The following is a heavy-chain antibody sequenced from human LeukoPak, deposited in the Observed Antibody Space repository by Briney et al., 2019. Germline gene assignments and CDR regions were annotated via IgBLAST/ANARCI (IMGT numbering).Heavy chain of an antibody. V-gene: IGHV3-23*01. CDR2: ISGSGGST. D-gene: IGHD2-2*01. CDR3: AKGPDEDIVVVHWFDP. J-gene: IGHJ5*02. Sequence: GGSLRLSCAASGFTFNRYWMSWVRQAPGKGLEWVSAISGSGGSTYYAVSVKGRFTISRDNSKNTLYLQMNSLRAEDTAVYYCAKGPDEDIVVVHWFDPWGQGTLVTVSS. CDR1: GFTFNRYW.